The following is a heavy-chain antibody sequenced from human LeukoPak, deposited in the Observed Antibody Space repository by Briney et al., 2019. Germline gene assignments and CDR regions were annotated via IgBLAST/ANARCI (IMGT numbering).Heavy chain of an antibody. V-gene: IGHV6-1*01. J-gene: IGHJ4*02. D-gene: IGHD6-19*01. Sequence: SQTLSLTCAISGDSVSSNSADWNWNRQSPSRGLEWLGRTYYRSKWYNDYAVSVKSRITINPDTSKNQFSLQLNSVTPEDTAVYYCARVEQWLGDYYFDYWGQGTLVTVSS. CDR3: ARVEQWLGDYYFDY. CDR1: GDSVSSNSAD. CDR2: TYYRSKWYN.